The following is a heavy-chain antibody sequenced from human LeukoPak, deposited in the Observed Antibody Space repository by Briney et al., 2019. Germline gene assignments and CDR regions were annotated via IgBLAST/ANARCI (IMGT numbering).Heavy chain of an antibody. CDR3: ARDLFRDSYYYDSSGLD. CDR2: IYYSGST. V-gene: IGHV4-31*03. Sequence: SQTLSLTCTVSGGSISSGGYYWSWIRQHPGKGLEWIGYIYYSGSTYYNPSLKSRVTISVDTSKNQFSLKLSSVTAADTAVYYCARDLFRDSYYYDSSGLDWGQGTLVTVSS. J-gene: IGHJ4*02. CDR1: GGSISSGGYY. D-gene: IGHD3-22*01.